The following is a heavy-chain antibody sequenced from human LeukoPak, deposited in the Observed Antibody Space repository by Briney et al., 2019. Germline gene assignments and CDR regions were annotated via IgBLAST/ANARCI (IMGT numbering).Heavy chain of an antibody. D-gene: IGHD1-26*01. Sequence: PGGSLRLSCAASGFNFISNYMSWVRQAPGKGLEWVSVLYSGGYTDYTDSVKGRFTISRDNSKNTLYLQMTRLRADDTAVYYCAKDGAVGGAIDYWGQGTLVTVSS. CDR3: AKDGAVGGAIDY. CDR1: GFNFISNY. V-gene: IGHV3-53*01. CDR2: LYSGGYT. J-gene: IGHJ4*02.